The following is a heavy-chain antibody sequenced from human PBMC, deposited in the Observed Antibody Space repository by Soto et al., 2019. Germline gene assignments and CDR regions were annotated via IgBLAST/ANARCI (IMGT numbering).Heavy chain of an antibody. CDR1: GGSFSGYX. J-gene: IGHJ4*02. V-gene: IGHV4-34*01. CDR3: ARTRFGELSHIDY. CDR2: INHSGST. D-gene: IGHD3-10*01. Sequence: QVQLQQWGAGLLKPSETLSLTCAVYGGSFSGYXXXXXXXXPGXGLEWIGEINHSGSTNYNPSLKSRVTISVDTSKNQFSLKLSSVTAADTAVYYCARTRFGELSHIDYWGQGTLVTVSS.